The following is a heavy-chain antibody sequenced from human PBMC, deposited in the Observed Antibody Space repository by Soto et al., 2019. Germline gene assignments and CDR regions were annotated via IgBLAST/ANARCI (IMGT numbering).Heavy chain of an antibody. Sequence: SVKVSCKASGGTFSSYTISWVRQAPGQGLEWMGRIIPILGIANYAQKFQGRVTITADKSTSTAYMELSSLRSEDTAVYYCARDFPRDMITFGGSSSAFDIWGQGTMVTVSS. D-gene: IGHD3-16*01. V-gene: IGHV1-69*04. CDR1: GGTFSSYT. CDR3: ARDFPRDMITFGGSSSAFDI. J-gene: IGHJ3*02. CDR2: IIPILGIA.